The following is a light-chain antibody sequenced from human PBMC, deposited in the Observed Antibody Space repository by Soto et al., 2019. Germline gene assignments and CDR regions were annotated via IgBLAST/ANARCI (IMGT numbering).Light chain of an antibody. J-gene: IGLJ1*01. Sequence: QSVLIQPPSASGTPGQTVTISCSGSSSNIGGNFVSWFLLLPGSAPKLLVYRNDQWPSGVPGRFSGSKSGNTASLTVSGLQADDEADYYCSSYAGSDNFVFGTGTKVTVL. CDR3: SSYAGSDNFV. CDR2: RND. V-gene: IGLV1-47*01. CDR1: SSNIGGNF.